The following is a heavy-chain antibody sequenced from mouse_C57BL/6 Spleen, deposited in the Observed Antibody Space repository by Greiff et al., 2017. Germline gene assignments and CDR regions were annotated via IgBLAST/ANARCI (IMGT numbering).Heavy chain of an antibody. Sequence: QVQLQQPGAELVRPGSSVKLSCKASGYTFTSYWMDWVKQRPGQGLEWIGNIYPSDSETHYNQKFKDKATLTVDKSSSTAYMQLSSLTSEDSAVYYCARRGDGYYGAMDYWGQGTSVTVSS. D-gene: IGHD2-3*01. CDR1: GYTFTSYW. J-gene: IGHJ4*01. V-gene: IGHV1-61*01. CDR3: ARRGDGYYGAMDY. CDR2: IYPSDSET.